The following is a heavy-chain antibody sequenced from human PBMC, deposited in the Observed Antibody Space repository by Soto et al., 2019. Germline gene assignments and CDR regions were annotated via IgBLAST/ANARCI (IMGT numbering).Heavy chain of an antibody. CDR1: GFTFSDHY. J-gene: IGHJ4*02. V-gene: IGHV3-72*01. CDR2: TRNKANSYTT. Sequence: EVQLVESGGGLVQPGGSLRLSCAASGFTFSDHYMDWVRQAPGKGLEWVGRTRNKANSYTTEYAASVKGRFTISRDDSKNSLYLQMNSLKTEDTAVYYCARASPYDSSGYYLDYWGQGTLVTVSS. D-gene: IGHD3-22*01. CDR3: ARASPYDSSGYYLDY.